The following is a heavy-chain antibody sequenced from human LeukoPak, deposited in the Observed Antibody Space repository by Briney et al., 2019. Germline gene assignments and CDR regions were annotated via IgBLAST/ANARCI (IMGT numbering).Heavy chain of an antibody. V-gene: IGHV1-18*01. CDR1: GYTFSNYG. CDR3: ARDWSNSKSAPDH. J-gene: IGHJ4*02. CDR2: ISAYNGNT. Sequence: GASVKVSCKASGYTFSNYGLTWVRQVPGQGLEYMGWISAYNGNTNYAQNLQGRVTMTTDTSTSTGYMELRSLRSDDTAVYYCARDWSNSKSAPDHWGRGTLVIVSS. D-gene: IGHD6-13*01.